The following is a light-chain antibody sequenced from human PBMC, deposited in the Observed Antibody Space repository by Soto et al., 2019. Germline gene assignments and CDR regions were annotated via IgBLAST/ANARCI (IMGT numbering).Light chain of an antibody. CDR1: QSVGTQ. V-gene: IGKV3-11*01. J-gene: IGKJ4*01. Sequence: EVVLTQSPATLSLSPGERATLSCRASQSVGTQLAWYQQRPGQAPRLLIDDASNRATGTPARFSGIGSGTDFTLTISSLEPEDFAVDHCQQRGSWPLTFGGGTKVEIK. CDR2: DAS. CDR3: QQRGSWPLT.